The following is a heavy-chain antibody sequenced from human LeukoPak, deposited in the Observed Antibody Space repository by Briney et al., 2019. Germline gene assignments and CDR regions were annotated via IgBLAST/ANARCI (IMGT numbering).Heavy chain of an antibody. CDR3: ARDRSRLYGGAYFDGFDV. J-gene: IGHJ3*01. Sequence: GGSLRLSCAASGFTLDSYWMTWVRQAPGEGLEWVANIRKDGSRESYVDSVKGRFTVSRDNAKNSLYLQMNSLSAEDTAVYYCARDRSRLYGGAYFDGFDVWGPGTVVTVSS. CDR1: GFTLDSYW. V-gene: IGHV3-7*01. CDR2: IRKDGSRE. D-gene: IGHD4/OR15-4a*01.